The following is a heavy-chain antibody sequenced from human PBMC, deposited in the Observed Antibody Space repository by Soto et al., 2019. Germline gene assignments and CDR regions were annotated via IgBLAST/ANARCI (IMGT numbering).Heavy chain of an antibody. J-gene: IGHJ5*02. CDR2: IIPIFGTA. CDR3: ARVAMVQGVNWLDP. Sequence: SVKVSCKASGGTFSSYAISWVRQAPGQGLEWMGGIIPIFGTANYAQKSQGRVTITVGESTSTAYMELSSLRSEDTAVYYCARVAMVQGVNWLDPWGQGTLVTVSS. V-gene: IGHV1-69*13. D-gene: IGHD3-10*01. CDR1: GGTFSSYA.